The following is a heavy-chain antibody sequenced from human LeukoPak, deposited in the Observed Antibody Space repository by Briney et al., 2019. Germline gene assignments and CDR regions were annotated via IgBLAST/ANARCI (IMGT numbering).Heavy chain of an antibody. D-gene: IGHD2-21*01. J-gene: IGHJ5*02. CDR2: IYTSGST. V-gene: IGHV4-61*02. CDR3: ARDWAPPYCGGDCYSWFDP. Sequence: PSQNLSLTCTVSGGSISSGSYYWSWIRQPAGKGLEWIGRIYTSGSTNYNPSLKSRVTISVDTSKNQFSLKLSSVTAADTAVYYCARDWAPPYCGGDCYSWFDPWGQGTLVAVSS. CDR1: GGSISSGSYY.